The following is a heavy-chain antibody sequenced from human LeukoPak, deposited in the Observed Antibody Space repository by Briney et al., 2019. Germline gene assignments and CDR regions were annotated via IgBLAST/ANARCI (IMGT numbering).Heavy chain of an antibody. V-gene: IGHV4-34*01. Sequence: GSLRLSCAASGFTVSDNYMSWIRQAPGKGLEWIGEINHSGNTNYNPSLKSRVTISVDTSKNQFSLKLSSVTAADTAVYYCVTEPGYCTGGRCYGGWFDPWGQGTLVTVSS. CDR3: VTEPGYCTGGRCYGGWFDP. CDR2: INHSGNT. D-gene: IGHD2-15*01. J-gene: IGHJ5*02. CDR1: GFTVSDNY.